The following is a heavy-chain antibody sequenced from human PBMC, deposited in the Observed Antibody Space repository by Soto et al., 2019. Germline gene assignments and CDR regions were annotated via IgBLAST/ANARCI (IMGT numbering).Heavy chain of an antibody. V-gene: IGHV4-31*03. CDR2: IYYSGST. CDR3: AILYDSSGYYSDY. Sequence: SETLSLTCTVSGGSISSGGYYWSWIRQHPGKGLEWIGYIYYSGSTYYNPSLKSRVTISVDTSKNQFSLKLSSVTAADTAVYYCAILYDSSGYYSDYWGQGTLVTVSS. D-gene: IGHD3-22*01. J-gene: IGHJ4*02. CDR1: GGSISSGGYY.